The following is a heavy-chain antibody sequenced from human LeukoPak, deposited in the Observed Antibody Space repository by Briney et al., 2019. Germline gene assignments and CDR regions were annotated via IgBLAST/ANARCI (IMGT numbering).Heavy chain of an antibody. V-gene: IGHV3-66*01. CDR2: IYSGDNT. J-gene: IGHJ4*02. Sequence: PGGTLRLSCAASGFTASNNYITWVRQAPGKGLEWVSLIYSGDNTYYADSTFNADSVKGRFTISRDNSKNTLNLQMNSLRVEDTAVYYCAKSRDGAPNYYFDNWGPGTLVSVSS. CDR3: AKSRDGAPNYYFDN. CDR1: GFTASNNY. D-gene: IGHD5-24*01.